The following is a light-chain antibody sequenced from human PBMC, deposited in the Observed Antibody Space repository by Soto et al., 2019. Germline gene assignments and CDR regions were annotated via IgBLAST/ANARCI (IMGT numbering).Light chain of an antibody. CDR2: LGS. Sequence: DIVMTQSPLSLPVTPGEPPSIFCRSSQSLLHSNGYNYLDWYLQKPGQSPQLLIYLGSNRASGVPDRFSGSGSGTDFTLKIRRVEAEDVGVYYCMQALQTPATFGQGTKLEIK. CDR1: QSLLHSNGYNY. V-gene: IGKV2-28*01. CDR3: MQALQTPAT. J-gene: IGKJ2*01.